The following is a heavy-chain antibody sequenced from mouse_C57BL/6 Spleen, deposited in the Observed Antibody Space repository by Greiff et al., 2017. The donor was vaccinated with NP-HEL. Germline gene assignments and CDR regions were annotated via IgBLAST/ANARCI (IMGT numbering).Heavy chain of an antibody. CDR3: ARHEDSYGSSYWYFDV. CDR2: FYPGSGSI. Sequence: QVHVKQSGAELVKPGASVKLSCKASGYTFTEYTIHWVKQRSGQGLEWIGWFYPGSGSIKYNEKFKDKATLTADKSSSTVYMELSRLTSEDSAVYFCARHEDSYGSSYWYFDVWGTGTTVTVSS. J-gene: IGHJ1*03. CDR1: GYTFTEYT. V-gene: IGHV1-62-2*01. D-gene: IGHD1-1*01.